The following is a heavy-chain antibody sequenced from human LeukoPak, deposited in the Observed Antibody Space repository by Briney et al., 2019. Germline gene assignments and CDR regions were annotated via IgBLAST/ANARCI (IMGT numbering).Heavy chain of an antibody. CDR1: GFTFSSYG. Sequence: GRSLRLSCAASGFTFSSYGMHWVRQAPGKGLEWVAVISYDGSNKYYADSVKGRFTISRDNSKNTLYLQMNSLRAEDTAVYYCAKGRAIWFGELSYYFDYWGQGTLVTVSS. CDR2: ISYDGSNK. V-gene: IGHV3-30*18. J-gene: IGHJ4*02. CDR3: AKGRAIWFGELSYYFDY. D-gene: IGHD3-10*01.